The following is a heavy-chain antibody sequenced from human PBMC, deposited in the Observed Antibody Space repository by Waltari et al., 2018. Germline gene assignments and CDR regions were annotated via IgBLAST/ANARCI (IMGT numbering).Heavy chain of an antibody. CDR3: ARDYYDFWSGYYPNWFDP. CDR2: IIPILGTA. D-gene: IGHD3-3*01. V-gene: IGHV1-69*13. J-gene: IGHJ5*02. Sequence: QVQLVQSGAEVKKPGSSVKVSCKASGGTFSSYAISWVRQAPGQGLEWMGRIIPILGTANYAQKFQGRVTITADKSTSTAYMELSSLRSEDTAVYYCARDYYDFWSGYYPNWFDPWGQGTLVTVSS. CDR1: GGTFSSYA.